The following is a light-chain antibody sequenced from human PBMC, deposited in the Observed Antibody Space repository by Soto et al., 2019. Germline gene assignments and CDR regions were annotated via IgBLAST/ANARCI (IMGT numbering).Light chain of an antibody. J-gene: IGLJ2*01. Sequence: QSVLTQPASVSGSPGQSITISCTGTSSDVGRYTYVSWYQQHPGKAPKLMIYDVSNRPSGVSNRFSASKSGNTASLTISGLQAEDEADYYCSSYTNSGTLLFGGGTKVTVL. V-gene: IGLV2-14*01. CDR1: SSDVGRYTY. CDR3: SSYTNSGTLL. CDR2: DVS.